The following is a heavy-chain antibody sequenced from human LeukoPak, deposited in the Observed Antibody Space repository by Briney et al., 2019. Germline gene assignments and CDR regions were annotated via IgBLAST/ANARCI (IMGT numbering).Heavy chain of an antibody. J-gene: IGHJ4*02. D-gene: IGHD2-2*01. CDR2: INPNSGGT. V-gene: IGHV1-2*02. Sequence: ASVRVSCKASGYTFTGYYMHWVRQAPGQGLEWMGWINPNSGGTNYAQKFQGRVTMTRDTSISTAYMELSRLRSDDTAVYYCARGAYNCSSTSCQRKFFDYWGQGTLVTVSS. CDR1: GYTFTGYY. CDR3: ARGAYNCSSTSCQRKFFDY.